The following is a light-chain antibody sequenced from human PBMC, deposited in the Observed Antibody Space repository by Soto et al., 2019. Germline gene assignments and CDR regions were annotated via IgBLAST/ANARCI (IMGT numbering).Light chain of an antibody. CDR2: VAS. J-gene: IGKJ1*01. CDR1: QSIDTY. V-gene: IGKV1-39*01. Sequence: DIQMTQSPSSLSASVGDRVTVTCRASQSIDTYLNWYQQRPGQAPKLLIYVASTLQSGVPSRFSGSGSGTHFTLTIRSLQPEDFATYYCQQNQDIHPTFGQGTRVERK. CDR3: QQNQDIHPT.